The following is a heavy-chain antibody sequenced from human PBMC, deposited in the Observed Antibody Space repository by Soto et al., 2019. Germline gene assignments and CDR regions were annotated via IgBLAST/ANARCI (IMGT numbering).Heavy chain of an antibody. D-gene: IGHD3-10*01. CDR2: IYYSGST. CDR1: GGSISSSSYY. CDR3: ARVGEGNYYGSGSQESLDYYYYYGMDV. Sequence: SETLSLTCTVSGGSISSSSYYWGWIRQPPGKGLEWIGSIYYSGSTYYNPSLKSRVTISVDTSKNQFSLKLSSVTAADTAVYYCARVGEGNYYGSGSQESLDYYYYYGMDVWGQGTTVTVSS. J-gene: IGHJ6*02. V-gene: IGHV4-39*01.